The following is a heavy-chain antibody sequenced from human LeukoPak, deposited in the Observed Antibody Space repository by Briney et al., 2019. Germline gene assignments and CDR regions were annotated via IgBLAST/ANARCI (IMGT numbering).Heavy chain of an antibody. CDR2: ISAIGGDT. J-gene: IGHJ4*02. V-gene: IGHV3-23*01. CDR3: AKDAAGPEY. Sequence: GGSLRLSCAASGFTFSSYAMSWVRQAPGKGLEWVSAISAIGGDTWYPDSVKGRFTISRDNAKNTLFLQMNSLRVEDTAIYYCAKDAAGPEYWGQGTLVTVSS. CDR1: GFTFSSYA. D-gene: IGHD6-13*01.